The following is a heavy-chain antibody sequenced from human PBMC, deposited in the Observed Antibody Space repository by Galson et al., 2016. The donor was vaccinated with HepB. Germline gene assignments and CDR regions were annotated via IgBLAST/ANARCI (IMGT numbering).Heavy chain of an antibody. D-gene: IGHD5-24*01. CDR3: VRGYIDSTDAFDI. Sequence: SLRLSCAGSGFTFSDHYMTWIRQAPGKGLERVSYIRSTGTTIKYAESVKGRFTISRDNAKNSVYLQMNSLRAEDTAVYYCVRGYIDSTDAFDIWGQGTMVTVSS. V-gene: IGHV3-11*01. J-gene: IGHJ3*02. CDR2: IRSTGTTI. CDR1: GFTFSDHY.